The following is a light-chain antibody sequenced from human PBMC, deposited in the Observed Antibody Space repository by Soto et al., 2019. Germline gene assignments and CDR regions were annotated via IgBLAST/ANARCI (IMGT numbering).Light chain of an antibody. CDR2: EVS. J-gene: IGLJ2*01. CDR1: NTDVGAYNY. CDR3: SSYAGSNNWG. Sequence: QSALTQPPSASGSPGQSVTISCTGTNTDVGAYNYVSWYQQHPGKAPKLMIYEVSKRPSGVPDRFSGSKSGNTASLTVSWVQAEDEADYYFSSYAGSNNWGFGGGTKLTVL. V-gene: IGLV2-8*01.